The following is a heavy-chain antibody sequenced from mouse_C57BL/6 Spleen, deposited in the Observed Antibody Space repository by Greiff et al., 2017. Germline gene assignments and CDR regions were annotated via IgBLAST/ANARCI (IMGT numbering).Heavy chain of an antibody. D-gene: IGHD2-12*01. CDR1: GFTFSSYG. V-gene: IGHV5-6*01. J-gene: IGHJ4*01. Sequence: EVQVVESGGDLVKPGGSLKLSCAASGFTFSSYGMSWVRQTPDKRLEWVATISSGGSYTYYPDSVKGRFTISRDNAKNTLYLQMSSLKSEDTAMYYCARHLTNAMDYWGQGTSVTVSS. CDR2: ISSGGSYT. CDR3: ARHLTNAMDY.